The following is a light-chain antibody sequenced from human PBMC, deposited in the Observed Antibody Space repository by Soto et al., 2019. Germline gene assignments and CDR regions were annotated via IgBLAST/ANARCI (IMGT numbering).Light chain of an antibody. Sequence: DIQMTQSPSSLSASVGDRATITCRASQSISSYLNWYQQKPGKPPKLLIYAASSLQSGVPSRFSGSGSGTDFTLTISSLPPEDFATYYWQQSYSTWTFGQGTKAEIK. CDR1: QSISSY. CDR2: AAS. J-gene: IGKJ1*01. V-gene: IGKV1-39*01. CDR3: QQSYSTWT.